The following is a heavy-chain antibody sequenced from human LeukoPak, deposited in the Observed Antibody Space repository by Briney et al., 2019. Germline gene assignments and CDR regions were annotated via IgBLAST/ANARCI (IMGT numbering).Heavy chain of an antibody. CDR3: AKSKGRMDV. V-gene: IGHV1-46*01. Sequence: ASVKVSCKASGYTFTIYYMHWVRQAPGQGLEWMGIIDPSGGSTSYAQKFQGRVTMTRDTSTSTVYMELGSLTSEDTAVYYCAKSKGRMDVWGQGTTVTVSS. CDR2: IDPSGGST. CDR1: GYTFTIYY. J-gene: IGHJ6*02.